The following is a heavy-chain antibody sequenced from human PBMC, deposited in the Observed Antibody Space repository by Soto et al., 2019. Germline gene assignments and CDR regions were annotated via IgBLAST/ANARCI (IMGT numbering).Heavy chain of an antibody. Sequence: PSETLSLTCPVPGGSISSYYWGWLRQPPGKGLEWIGYIYYSGSTNYNPSLKSRVTISADTSKNQSSLKLSSVTAADTAVYYCARDGVTAIRYDCWGQGTLVTVSS. J-gene: IGHJ4*02. V-gene: IGHV4-59*01. CDR2: IYYSGST. CDR1: GGSISSYY. D-gene: IGHD2-21*02. CDR3: ARDGVTAIRYDC.